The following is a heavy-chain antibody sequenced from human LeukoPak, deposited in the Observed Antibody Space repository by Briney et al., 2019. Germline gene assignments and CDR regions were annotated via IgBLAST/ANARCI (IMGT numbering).Heavy chain of an antibody. CDR2: IDYSGST. CDR3: ARGPSRDWYRPFDY. CDR1: GGSISGYY. Sequence: PSETLSLTCTVSGGSISGYYWSWIRQPPGKGLEGIGYIDYSGSTTYNPSLKSRVTISVDTSMHQFSLRLSSVTAADTAVYYCARGPSRDWYRPFDYWGQGTLATVSS. V-gene: IGHV4-59*01. D-gene: IGHD6-19*01. J-gene: IGHJ4*02.